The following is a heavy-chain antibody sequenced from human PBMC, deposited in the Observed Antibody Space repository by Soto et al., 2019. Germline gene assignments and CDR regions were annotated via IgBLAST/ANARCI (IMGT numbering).Heavy chain of an antibody. Sequence: QVQLQQWGAGLLRPSETLSLTCAVYGGSFSGYCWSWIRQPPGKGLEWIGEINHSGSTNYNPSLKSRVTISVDTSKNQFSLKLSSVTAEDTALYYCARALDAVGAPYWGQGTLVTVSS. J-gene: IGHJ4*02. CDR3: ARALDAVGAPY. CDR2: INHSGST. CDR1: GGSFSGYC. D-gene: IGHD1-26*01. V-gene: IGHV4-34*01.